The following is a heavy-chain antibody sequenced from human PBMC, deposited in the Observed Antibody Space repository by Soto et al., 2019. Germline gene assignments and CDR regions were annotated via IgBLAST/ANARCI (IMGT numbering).Heavy chain of an antibody. CDR1: GFTFSSYG. J-gene: IGHJ4*02. V-gene: IGHV3-30*18. CDR3: AKDGWGGGFDY. CDR2: ISYDGSNK. Sequence: GGSLRLSCAASGFTFSSYGMHWVRQAPGKGLEWVAVISYDGSNKYYADSVKGRSTISRDNSKNTLYLQMNSLRAEDTAVYYCAKDGWGGGFDYWGQGTLVPSPQ. D-gene: IGHD3-10*01.